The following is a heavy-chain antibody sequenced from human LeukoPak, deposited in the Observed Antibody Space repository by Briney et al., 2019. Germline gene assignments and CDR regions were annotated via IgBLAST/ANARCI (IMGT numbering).Heavy chain of an antibody. CDR1: GGSFSGYY. Sequence: SETLSLTCAVYGGSFSGYYWSWIRQPPGKGLEWIGSIYYSGSTYYNPSLKSRVTISVDTSKNQFSLKLSSVTAADTAVYYCARGGGQTGEYYMDVWGKGTTVTVSS. CDR2: IYYSGST. CDR3: ARGGGQTGEYYMDV. D-gene: IGHD1-26*01. J-gene: IGHJ6*03. V-gene: IGHV4-34*01.